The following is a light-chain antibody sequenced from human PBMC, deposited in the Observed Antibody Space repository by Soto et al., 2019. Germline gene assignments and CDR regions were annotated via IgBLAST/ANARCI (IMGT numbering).Light chain of an antibody. CDR3: QQSYSTPLT. CDR1: QSISSY. Sequence: DIQMTPSPSSLSASVGDRVTITCRASQSISSYLNWYQQKPGKAPKLLIYAASSLQSGVPSRFSGSGSGTDFTLTISSLQPEDFATYYCQQSYSTPLTFGGGTKGDIK. J-gene: IGKJ4*01. CDR2: AAS. V-gene: IGKV1-39*01.